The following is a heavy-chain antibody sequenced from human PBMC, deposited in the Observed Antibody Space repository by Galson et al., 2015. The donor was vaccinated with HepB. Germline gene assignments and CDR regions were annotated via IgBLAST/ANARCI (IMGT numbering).Heavy chain of an antibody. D-gene: IGHD6-13*01. CDR2: IYWDDDK. Sequence: ALVKPTQTLTLTCTFSGFSLSTSGVGVGWIRQPPGEALEWLALIYWDDDKRYSPSLKSRLTITKDTSKNQVVLTMTNMDPVDTATYYCAHTYSSSWHNPHGDFDYWGQGTLVTVSS. J-gene: IGHJ4*02. CDR1: GFSLSTSGVG. CDR3: AHTYSSSWHNPHGDFDY. V-gene: IGHV2-5*02.